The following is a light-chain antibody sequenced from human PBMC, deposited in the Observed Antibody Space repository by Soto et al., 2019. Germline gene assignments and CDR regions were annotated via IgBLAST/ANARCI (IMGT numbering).Light chain of an antibody. CDR1: NSNIGAGYD. V-gene: IGLV1-40*01. CDR3: QSYDSSLGDRI. J-gene: IGLJ2*01. CDR2: GNS. Sequence: QSVLTQPPSVSGAPGQSVTISCTGSNSNIGAGYDVHWYQQPPGTAPKLLIHGNSYRPSGVPDRFSGSKSGTSASLAITGLQAYDSADYYCQSYDSSLGDRIFGGGTKLTVL.